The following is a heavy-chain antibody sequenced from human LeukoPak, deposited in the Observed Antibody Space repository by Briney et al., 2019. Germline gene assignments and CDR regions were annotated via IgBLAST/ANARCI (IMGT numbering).Heavy chain of an antibody. CDR3: ARDQYDTWSRRGNFDS. CDR1: GFTFDDYA. D-gene: IGHD3-3*01. Sequence: GRSLRLSCAASGFTFDDYAMHWVRQAPGKGLEWVSGISWNSGSIGYADSVKGRFTISRDNTKNSLYLQMNSLRAEDTAVFYCARDQYDTWSRRGNFDSWGQGTLVIVSS. CDR2: ISWNSGSI. J-gene: IGHJ4*02. V-gene: IGHV3-9*01.